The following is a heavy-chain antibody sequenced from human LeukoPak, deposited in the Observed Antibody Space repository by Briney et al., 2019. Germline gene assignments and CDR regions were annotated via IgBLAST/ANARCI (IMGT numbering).Heavy chain of an antibody. D-gene: IGHD1-1*01. CDR2: TRFDGSIK. CDR1: GFIFSDYG. V-gene: IGHV3-33*01. Sequence: PGGSLRLSCAVSGFIFSDYGFHWVRQAPGKGLEWVAVTRFDGSIKQYADSVKGRFTISRDDSKNTLYLQMNFLKSEYTAVYYCARWGGTRQYYFDYRGQGTLVTVSS. CDR3: ARWGGTRQYYFDY. J-gene: IGHJ4*02.